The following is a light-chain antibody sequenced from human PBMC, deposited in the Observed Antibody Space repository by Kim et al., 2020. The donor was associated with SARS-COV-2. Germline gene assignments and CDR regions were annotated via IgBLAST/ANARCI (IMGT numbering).Light chain of an antibody. Sequence: QAVIISGSGSRSNLGSNPVNGYQHVPGTAPKLLIYSNSDRPSGVPDRFTASKSDTSAALAISGLQSEDETTYYCAAWDESLDGFLVFGGGTQLTVL. CDR1: RSNLGSNP. V-gene: IGLV1-44*01. CDR3: AAWDESLDGFLV. J-gene: IGLJ2*01. CDR2: SNS.